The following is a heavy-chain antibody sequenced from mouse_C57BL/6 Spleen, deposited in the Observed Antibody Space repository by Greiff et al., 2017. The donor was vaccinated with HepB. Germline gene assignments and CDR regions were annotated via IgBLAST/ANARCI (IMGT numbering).Heavy chain of an antibody. Sequence: EVQVVESGPELVKPGASVKMSCKASGYTFTDYNMHWVKQSHGKSLEWIGYINPNNGGTSYNQKFKGKATLTVNKSSSTAYMELRSLTSEDSAVYYCARELTGTRGFDYWGQGTTLTVSS. CDR2: INPNNGGT. CDR3: ARELTGTRGFDY. V-gene: IGHV1-22*01. J-gene: IGHJ2*01. CDR1: GYTFTDYN. D-gene: IGHD4-1*01.